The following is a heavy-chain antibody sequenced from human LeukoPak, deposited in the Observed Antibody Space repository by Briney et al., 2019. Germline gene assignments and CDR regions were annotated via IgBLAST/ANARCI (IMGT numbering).Heavy chain of an antibody. D-gene: IGHD6-13*01. V-gene: IGHV1-24*01. J-gene: IGHJ4*02. CDR2: FDPEDGET. Sequence: VASVKVSCKASGFTFTSSAMQWVRQAPGQGLEWMGGFDPEDGETIYAQKFQGRVTMTEDTSTDTAYMELSSLRSEDTAVYYCATGSSSWYGYWGQGTLVTVSS. CDR1: GFTFTSSA. CDR3: ATGSSSWYGY.